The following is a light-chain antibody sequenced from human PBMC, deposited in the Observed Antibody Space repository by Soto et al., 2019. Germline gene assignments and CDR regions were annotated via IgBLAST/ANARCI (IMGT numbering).Light chain of an antibody. J-gene: IGKJ5*01. V-gene: IGKV3-15*01. CDR2: GAS. CDR1: PISSN. CDR3: QQRNVWPPVT. Sequence: VVTQSPASLSVSPGDRVTISCRAGPISSNLAWHQQRPGQAPRLLIYGASVRATGVPARFSGSGSGTEFTLTINSLQSEDYAVYFCQQRNVWPPVTFGQGTRLEIK.